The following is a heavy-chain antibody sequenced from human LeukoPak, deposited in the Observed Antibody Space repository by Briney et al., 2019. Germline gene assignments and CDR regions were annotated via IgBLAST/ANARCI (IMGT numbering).Heavy chain of an antibody. CDR1: GGSFSGYY. CDR2: INHSGST. Sequence: SETLSLTCAVYGGSFSGYYWSWIRQPPGKGLEWIGEINHSGSTNHNPSLKSRVTISVDTSKNQFSLKLSSVTAADTAVYYCARALQQQLVRGSDYWGQGTLVTVSS. V-gene: IGHV4-34*01. CDR3: ARALQQQLVRGSDY. J-gene: IGHJ4*02. D-gene: IGHD6-13*01.